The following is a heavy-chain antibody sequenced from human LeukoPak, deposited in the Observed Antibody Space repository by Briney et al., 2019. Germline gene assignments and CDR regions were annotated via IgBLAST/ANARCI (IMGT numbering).Heavy chain of an antibody. CDR2: ISGGGGST. V-gene: IGHV3-23*01. D-gene: IGHD6-19*01. J-gene: IGHJ4*02. CDR3: ARFSGVAVAGFPFDY. CDR1: GFTFRTYA. Sequence: GGSLRLSSAASGFTFRTYAMSWVRQAPGQGLGWGSGISGGGGSTYYADSVKGRFTISRDNSKNTLYLQMNSLRAEDTAVYYCARFSGVAVAGFPFDYWGQGTLVTVSS.